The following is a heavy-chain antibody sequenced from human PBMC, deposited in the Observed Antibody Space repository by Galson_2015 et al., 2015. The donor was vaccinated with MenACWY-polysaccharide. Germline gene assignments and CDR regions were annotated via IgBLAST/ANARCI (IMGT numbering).Heavy chain of an antibody. CDR3: ARIPSTGTSFGWFDP. J-gene: IGHJ5*02. V-gene: IGHV4-31*02. D-gene: IGHD4-17*01. Sequence: YMSYRGRSNYNPSLRSRVTISIDTSRNQFSLQLNSVTAADTAVYYCARIPSTGTSFGWFDPWGQGTLVTVSS. CDR2: MSYRGRS.